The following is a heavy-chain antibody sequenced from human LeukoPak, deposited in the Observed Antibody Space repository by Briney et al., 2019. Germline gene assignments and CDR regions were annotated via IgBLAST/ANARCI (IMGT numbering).Heavy chain of an antibody. Sequence: NSGGSLRLSCAASGFTFSSYSMNWVRQAPGKGLEGVLSISSSSGYIYYTDSVKGRFTISRDTAKNSLYLQMNSLRAEDTAVYYCARDCIAAADLNDAFDIWGQGTMVTVSS. V-gene: IGHV3-21*01. D-gene: IGHD6-13*01. CDR3: ARDCIAAADLNDAFDI. J-gene: IGHJ3*02. CDR1: GFTFSSYS. CDR2: ISSSSGYI.